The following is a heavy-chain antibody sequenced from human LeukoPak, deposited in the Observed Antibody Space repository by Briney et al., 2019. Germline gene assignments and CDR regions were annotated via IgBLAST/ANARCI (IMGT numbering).Heavy chain of an antibody. J-gene: IGHJ4*02. D-gene: IGHD4-11*01. CDR2: IYYSGST. CDR3: ARVLYDYSNYGEYYFDN. CDR1: GGSISSYY. V-gene: IGHV4-59*01. Sequence: SETLSLTCTVSGGSISSYYWSWIRQPPGKGLEWIGYIYYSGSTNYNPSLKSRVTISVDTSKNQFSLKLSSVTAADTAVYYCARVLYDYSNYGEYYFDNWGQGTLVTVSS.